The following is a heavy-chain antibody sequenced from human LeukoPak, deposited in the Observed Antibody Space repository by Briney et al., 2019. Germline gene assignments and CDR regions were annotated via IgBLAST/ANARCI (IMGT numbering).Heavy chain of an antibody. CDR3: ARPNNYYDSSGEGVYAFDI. CDR2: IIPIFGIA. CDR1: GGTFSSYA. V-gene: IGHV1-69*04. Sequence: SVKVSCKASGGTFSSYAISWVRQAPGQGLEWMGRIIPIFGIANYAQKFQGRVTITADKSTSTAYMELSSLRSEDTAVYYCARPNNYYDSSGEGVYAFDIWGQGTMVTVSS. D-gene: IGHD3-22*01. J-gene: IGHJ3*02.